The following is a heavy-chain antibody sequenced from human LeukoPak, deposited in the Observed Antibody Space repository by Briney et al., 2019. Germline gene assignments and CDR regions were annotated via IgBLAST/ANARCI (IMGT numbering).Heavy chain of an antibody. CDR2: IYSGGST. V-gene: IGHV3-53*01. D-gene: IGHD3-10*01. Sequence: PGGSLRLSCAASGFTVSSNYMSWVRQAPGKGLEWVSVIYSGGSTYYADPVKGRFTISRDNSKNTLYLQMNSLRAEDTAVYYCARASYGSGISYYYYYMDVWGKGTTVTISS. CDR1: GFTVSSNY. J-gene: IGHJ6*03. CDR3: ARASYGSGISYYYYYMDV.